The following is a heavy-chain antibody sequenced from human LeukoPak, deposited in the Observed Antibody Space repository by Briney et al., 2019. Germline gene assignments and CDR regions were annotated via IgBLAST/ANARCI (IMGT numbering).Heavy chain of an antibody. J-gene: IGHJ4*02. CDR3: ARDMGDCIGSSGGSCYPEY. D-gene: IGHD2-15*01. V-gene: IGHV4-31*03. CDR1: GGSISSGGYY. Sequence: PSETLSLTCTVSGGSISSGGYYWSWIRQHPGKGLEWIGYIYYSGSTYYNPSLKSRVTISVDTSKNQFSLKLSSVTAADTAVYYCARDMGDCIGSSGGSCYPEYWGQGTLVTVSS. CDR2: IYYSGST.